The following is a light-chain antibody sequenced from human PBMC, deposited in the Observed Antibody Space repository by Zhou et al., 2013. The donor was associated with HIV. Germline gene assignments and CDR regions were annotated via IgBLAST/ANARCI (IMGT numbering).Light chain of an antibody. Sequence: DIQMTQSPATLSASVGDRVTMTCRSSQNVNGWLAWYQKKVGEAPKVLIYETSNLQSGVPSRFSGSGSGTEFTLTISSLQPGDVASYYCQQYDTYPYTFGQGTKLEI. CDR2: ETS. J-gene: IGKJ2*01. CDR1: QNVNGW. CDR3: QQYDTYPYT. V-gene: IGKV1-5*01.